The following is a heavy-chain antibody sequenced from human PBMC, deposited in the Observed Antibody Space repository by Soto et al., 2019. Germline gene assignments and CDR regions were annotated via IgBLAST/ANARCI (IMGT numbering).Heavy chain of an antibody. CDR2: ISGSGGST. Sequence: GSLRLSCAASGFTFSSYAMSWVRQAPGKGLEWVSAISGSGGSTYYADSEKGRFTISRDNSKNTLYLQMNSLRAEDTAVYYCAKVEYSGYDWTYYFDYWGQGTLVTVSS. CDR3: AKVEYSGYDWTYYFDY. J-gene: IGHJ4*02. D-gene: IGHD5-12*01. V-gene: IGHV3-23*01. CDR1: GFTFSSYA.